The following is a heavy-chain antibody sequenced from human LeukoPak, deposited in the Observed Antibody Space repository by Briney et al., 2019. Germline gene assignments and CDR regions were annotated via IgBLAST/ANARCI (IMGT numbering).Heavy chain of an antibody. V-gene: IGHV1-2*02. CDR2: INPNSGGT. CDR1: GYSSTNYG. D-gene: IGHD1-26*01. Sequence: GASVKVSCKASGYSSTNYGISWVRQAPGQGLEWMGWINPNSGGTNYAQKFQGRVTMTRDTSISTAYMELSRLRSDDTAVYYCARTYGSYYLGYWGQGTLVTVSS. CDR3: ARTYGSYYLGY. J-gene: IGHJ4*02.